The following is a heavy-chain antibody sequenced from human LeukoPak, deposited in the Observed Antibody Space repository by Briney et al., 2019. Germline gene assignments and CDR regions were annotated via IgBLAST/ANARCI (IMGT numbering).Heavy chain of an antibody. CDR2: MNIDGSEK. V-gene: IGHV3-7*01. CDR3: ARDPVEWELLLDY. CDR1: GFTFSSYS. D-gene: IGHD1-26*01. Sequence: GGSLRLSCAASGFTFSSYSMNWVRQAPGKRLEWVANMNIDGSEKYYADSAKGRFTISRDNARNSVYLQMNSLRVEDTAVYYCARDPVEWELLLDYWGQGTLVTVSS. J-gene: IGHJ4*02.